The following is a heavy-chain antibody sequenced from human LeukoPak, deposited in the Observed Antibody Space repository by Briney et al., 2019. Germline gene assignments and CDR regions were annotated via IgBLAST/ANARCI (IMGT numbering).Heavy chain of an antibody. J-gene: IGHJ4*02. CDR2: IYTSGST. D-gene: IGHD2-15*01. V-gene: IGHV4-61*02. CDR1: GGSSSSGSYY. Sequence: PSQTLSLTCTVSGGSSSSGSYYWSWIRQPAGKGLEWIGRIYTSGSTNYNPSLKSRVTISVDASKNQFSLNLSSVTAADTAVYYCARGRWSYFNYWGQGTLVTVSS. CDR3: ARGRWSYFNY.